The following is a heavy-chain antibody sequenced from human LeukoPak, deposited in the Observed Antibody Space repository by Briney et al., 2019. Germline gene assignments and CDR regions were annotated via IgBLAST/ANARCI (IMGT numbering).Heavy chain of an antibody. J-gene: IGHJ4*02. CDR2: IKQDGSEK. V-gene: IGHV3-7*01. CDR1: GFTFTDYW. D-gene: IGHD3-3*01. Sequence: GGSLRLSCAASGFTFTDYWMSWVRQAPGKGLEWVANIKQDGSEKYYVDSVKGRFTISRDNPKNSLYLQMNTLRPEDTAVYYCARERQNKDFWSGGDYWGQGTLVIVSS. CDR3: ARERQNKDFWSGGDY.